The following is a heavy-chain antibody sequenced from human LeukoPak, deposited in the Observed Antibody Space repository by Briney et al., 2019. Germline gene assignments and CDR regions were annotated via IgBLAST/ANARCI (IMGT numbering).Heavy chain of an antibody. CDR1: GYTFTSFD. D-gene: IGHD3-10*01. CDR3: ARGGITTNMDV. V-gene: IGHV1-18*01. Sequence: ASVKVSCKASGYTFTSFDINWVRQATGQGLEWMGWISANNGNTNYAQKLQGRVTMTTDTSTSTAYMELRSLRSDDTAVYYCARGGITTNMDVWGKGTTVTVSS. J-gene: IGHJ6*03. CDR2: ISANNGNT.